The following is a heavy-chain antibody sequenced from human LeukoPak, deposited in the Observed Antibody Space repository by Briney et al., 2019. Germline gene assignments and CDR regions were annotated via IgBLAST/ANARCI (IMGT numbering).Heavy chain of an antibody. D-gene: IGHD5-12*01. CDR1: GFTFSSYW. CDR3: TRDGGHVDIVATLVPNDY. Sequence: GGSLRLSCAASGFTFSSYWMSWVRQAPGGWLGWVAYIMYDGSEKNYVDSVKGRFTISRDIAKNSLYLQINSLRAEDTAVYYCTRDGGHVDIVATLVPNDYWGQGTLVTVSS. CDR2: IMYDGSEK. V-gene: IGHV3-7*01. J-gene: IGHJ4*02.